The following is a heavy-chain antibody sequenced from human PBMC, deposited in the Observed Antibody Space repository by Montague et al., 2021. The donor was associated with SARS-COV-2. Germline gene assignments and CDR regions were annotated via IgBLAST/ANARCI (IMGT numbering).Heavy chain of an antibody. D-gene: IGHD1-26*01. J-gene: IGHJ4*02. V-gene: IGHV4-34*01. CDR1: GGSFSGYY. CDR3: ARPVCGGSYLSLFDY. Sequence: SETLSLTCAVYGGSFSGYYWSWIRQPPGKGLEWIGEINHSGSTNYNPSLKSRVTISVATSKNQFSLKLSSVTAADTAVYYCARPVCGGSYLSLFDYWGQGTLVTVSS. CDR2: INHSGST.